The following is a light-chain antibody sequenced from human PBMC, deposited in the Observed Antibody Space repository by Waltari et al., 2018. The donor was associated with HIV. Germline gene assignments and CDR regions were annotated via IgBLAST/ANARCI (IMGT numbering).Light chain of an antibody. Sequence: QSVLTQPPSVSAAPGQKVTISCSGGSSNIGNNYVSWYQQIAGTATKVLIYENNSHPSVIPCRFSGSKSGSSATLDITGLLAGDEADYYCGSWDGSLSAYVFGSGTKVTVL. CDR2: ENN. CDR1: SSNIGNNY. CDR3: GSWDGSLSAYV. V-gene: IGLV1-51*01. J-gene: IGLJ1*01.